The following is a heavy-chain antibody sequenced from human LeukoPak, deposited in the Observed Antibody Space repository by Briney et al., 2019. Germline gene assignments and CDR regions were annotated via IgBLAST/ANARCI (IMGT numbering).Heavy chain of an antibody. V-gene: IGHV3-23*01. CDR2: ISGSGGST. D-gene: IGHD1-1*01. Sequence: GGSLRLSCAASGFTFNNFAMSWVRQAPGKGLEWVSAISGSGGSTYYADSVKGRFTISRDNSKNTLYLQMNSLRAEDTAVYYCAKGTGYYYYYMDVWGKGTTVTISS. J-gene: IGHJ6*03. CDR1: GFTFNNFA. CDR3: AKGTGYYYYYMDV.